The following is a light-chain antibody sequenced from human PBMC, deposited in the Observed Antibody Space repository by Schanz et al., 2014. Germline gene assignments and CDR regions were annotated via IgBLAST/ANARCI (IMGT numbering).Light chain of an antibody. J-gene: IGKJ5*01. CDR2: GAS. V-gene: IGKV3D-20*02. CDR3: QQRSNWPT. CDR1: QSVSSSY. Sequence: EIVLTQSPGALSLSPGDRATLSCRASQSVSSSYLAWYQQKPGQAPNVLIYGASRRATGIPDRFSGSGSGTDFTLTISSLEPEDFAVYFCQQRSNWPTFGQGTRLEIK.